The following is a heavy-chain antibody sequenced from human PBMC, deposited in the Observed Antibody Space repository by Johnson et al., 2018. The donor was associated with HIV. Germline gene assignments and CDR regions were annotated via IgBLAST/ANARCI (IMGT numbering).Heavy chain of an antibody. CDR2: ISGRGGST. V-gene: IGHV3-23*04. D-gene: IGHD3-10*01. Sequence: VQLVESGGGVVQPGRSLRLSCAASGFTFSSYAMNWVRQAPGKGLEWVSAISGRGGSTYYADSVKDRFTISSDTSKNTLCRHMNSLRAEDTAVYYCTTTPTMVRGVDVWGQGTMVTVSS. CDR3: TTTPTMVRGVDV. CDR1: GFTFSSYA. J-gene: IGHJ3*01.